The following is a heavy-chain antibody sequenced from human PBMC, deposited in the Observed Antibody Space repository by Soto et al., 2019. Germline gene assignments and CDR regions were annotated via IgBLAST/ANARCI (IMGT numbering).Heavy chain of an antibody. CDR2: IIPIFGTA. CDR3: ARGPYVDTAMAAFGDY. D-gene: IGHD5-18*01. CDR1: GGTFSSYA. Sequence: ASVKVSCKASGGTFSSYAISWVRQAPGQGLEWMGGIIPIFGTANYAQKLQGRVTMTTDTSTSTAYMELRSLRSDDTAVYYCARGPYVDTAMAAFGDYWGQGTLVTVSS. V-gene: IGHV1-69*05. J-gene: IGHJ4*02.